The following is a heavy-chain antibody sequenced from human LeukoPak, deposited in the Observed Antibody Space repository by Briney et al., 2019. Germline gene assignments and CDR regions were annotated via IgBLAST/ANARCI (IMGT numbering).Heavy chain of an antibody. CDR1: GFTFSSYW. CDR2: INSDGSTT. Sequence: GGSLRLSCAASGFTFSSYWMHWVRQAPGKGLVWVSRINSDGSTTNYADSVKGRFTISRDNSKNTLYLQMNSLRAEDTAVYYCAKVPTYYYYGMDVWGQGTTVTVS. V-gene: IGHV3-74*01. CDR3: AKVPTYYYYGMDV. J-gene: IGHJ6*02.